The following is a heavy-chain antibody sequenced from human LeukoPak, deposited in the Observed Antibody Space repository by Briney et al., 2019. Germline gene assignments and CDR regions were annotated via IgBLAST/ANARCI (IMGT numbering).Heavy chain of an antibody. Sequence: GGSLRLSFAASGFTFDDDGISWVRQAPGKGLEWVSGINWDGGSTAYADSVKGRFTISRDNAKNSLYLQMNSLRVEDTALYYCARTDKAMVTPEYWGQGTLVTVSS. D-gene: IGHD5-18*01. J-gene: IGHJ4*02. CDR1: GFTFDDDG. V-gene: IGHV3-20*03. CDR3: ARTDKAMVTPEY. CDR2: INWDGGST.